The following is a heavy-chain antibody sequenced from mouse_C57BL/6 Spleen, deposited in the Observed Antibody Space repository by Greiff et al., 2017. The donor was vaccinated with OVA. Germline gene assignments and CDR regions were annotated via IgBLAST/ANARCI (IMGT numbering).Heavy chain of an antibody. V-gene: IGHV1-15*01. J-gene: IGHJ3*01. CDR1: GYTFTDYE. Sequence: QVQLQQPGAELVRPGASVTLSCKASGYTFTDYEMHWVKQTPVHGLEWIGAIDPETGGTAYNQKFKGKAILTADKSSSTAYMELRSLTSEDSAVYYCTRNYYGSSWFAYWGQGTLVTVSA. CDR3: TRNYYGSSWFAY. CDR2: IDPETGGT. D-gene: IGHD1-1*01.